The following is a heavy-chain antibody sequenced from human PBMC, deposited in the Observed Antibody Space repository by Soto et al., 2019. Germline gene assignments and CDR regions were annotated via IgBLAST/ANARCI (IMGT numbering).Heavy chain of an antibody. CDR3: ARVPDLDYCSRTSCLYYFDY. CDR2: INSNGGRT. D-gene: IGHD2-2*01. V-gene: IGHV3-23*01. J-gene: IGHJ4*02. Sequence: EVQLLESGGGLVQPGGSRRLSFVAPGFTFRGMAMTGVRRAQGKGLGWVSPINSNGGRTYYTDSVKGRFTISRDNSKNSLYLQMNGLRAEDTAVYFCARVPDLDYCSRTSCLYYFDYWGQGALVTVSS. CDR1: GFTFRGMA.